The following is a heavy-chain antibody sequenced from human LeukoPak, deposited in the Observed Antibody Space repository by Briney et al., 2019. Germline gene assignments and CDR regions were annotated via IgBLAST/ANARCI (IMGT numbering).Heavy chain of an antibody. CDR3: ARVGSLTTFD. CDR1: GDSISTYY. D-gene: IGHD4-17*01. V-gene: IGHV4-59*01. CDR2: IQYRGNA. J-gene: IGHJ4*02. Sequence: PSETLSLTCTVSGDSISTYYWTWIRQPPGKGLEWIGYIQYRGNADYNPSLKSRVTISVDTSNNQCSLRLSSVTAADTAMYYCARVGSLTTFDWGQGTLVTVSS.